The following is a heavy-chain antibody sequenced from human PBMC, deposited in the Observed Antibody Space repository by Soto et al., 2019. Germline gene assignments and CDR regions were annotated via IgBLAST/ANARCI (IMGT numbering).Heavy chain of an antibody. J-gene: IGHJ4*02. CDR1: GFTFSDHG. CDR3: ARPPLYSSGGYFDT. Sequence: PGGSLRLSCAASGFTFSDHGMTWVRQAPGKGLEWVSSISNDAGRTFYADSMKGLFTVSRDRSTNTLYLQMTSLRAEDTAVYFCARPPLYSSGGYFDTWGQGTLVTVSS. V-gene: IGHV3-23*01. D-gene: IGHD6-19*01. CDR2: ISNDAGRT.